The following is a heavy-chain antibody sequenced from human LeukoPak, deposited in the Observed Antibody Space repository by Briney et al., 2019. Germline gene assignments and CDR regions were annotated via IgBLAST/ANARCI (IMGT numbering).Heavy chain of an antibody. J-gene: IGHJ4*02. Sequence: GGTLRLSCAVSGFSFMNAWMIWVRQAPGKGLEWVGRIKSNADGGTPDYAAPARGRFTISRDDSKNTLYLQMNSLKTEDTAVYYCTTFYHEYSPYWGRGTLVTVSS. V-gene: IGHV3-15*01. CDR3: TTFYHEYSPY. CDR2: IKSNADGGTP. D-gene: IGHD2/OR15-2a*01. CDR1: GFSFMNAW.